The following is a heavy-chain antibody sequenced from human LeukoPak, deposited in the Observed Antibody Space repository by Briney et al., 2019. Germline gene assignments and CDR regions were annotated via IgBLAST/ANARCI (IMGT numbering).Heavy chain of an antibody. CDR2: ISWNSGSI. V-gene: IGHV3-9*01. CDR3: AKDMDSLGYYDSGGDAFDI. J-gene: IGHJ3*02. Sequence: PGGSLRLSCAASGSTFDDYAMHWVRHAPGKGLEWVSGISWNSGSIGYADSVKGRFTISRDNAKNSLYLQMNSLRAEDTALYYCAKDMDSLGYYDSGGDAFDIWGQGTMVTVSS. CDR1: GSTFDDYA. D-gene: IGHD3-22*01.